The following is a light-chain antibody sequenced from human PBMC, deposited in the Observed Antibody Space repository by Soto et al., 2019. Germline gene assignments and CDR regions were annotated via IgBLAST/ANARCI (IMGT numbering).Light chain of an antibody. V-gene: IGKV3-20*01. CDR3: QQYGDSPIT. J-gene: IGKJ5*01. CDR2: GAS. Sequence: TVLTQSPGTLSLSPGERATLSCRARQGSNNIVAWYQQTPGQPPRLLIYGASSTATVVPNRFSGKAARTDFTLTITILEPEDVALYYCQQYGDSPITFGQGTRLEIK. CDR1: QGSNNI.